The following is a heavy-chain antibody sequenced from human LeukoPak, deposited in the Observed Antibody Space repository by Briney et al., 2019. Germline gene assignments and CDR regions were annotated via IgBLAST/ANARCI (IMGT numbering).Heavy chain of an antibody. Sequence: GASVKVSCKASGYTFTSYYMHWVRQAPGQGLEWMGIINPSGGSTSYAQKFQGRVTITTDESTSTAYMELSSLRSEDTAVYYCALWEFDYWGQGTLVTVSS. CDR2: INPSGGST. J-gene: IGHJ4*02. CDR1: GYTFTSYY. V-gene: IGHV1-46*01. D-gene: IGHD1-26*01. CDR3: ALWEFDY.